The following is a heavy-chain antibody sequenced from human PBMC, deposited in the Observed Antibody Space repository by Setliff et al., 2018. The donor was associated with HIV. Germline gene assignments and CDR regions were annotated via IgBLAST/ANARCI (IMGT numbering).Heavy chain of an antibody. CDR3: ARGGYGSGIYYPDY. CDR2: INPSGGST. J-gene: IGHJ4*02. CDR1: GYTFTSYY. D-gene: IGHD3-10*01. V-gene: IGHV1-46*01. Sequence: GASVKVSCKASGYTFTSYYIYWVRQAPGQGLEWMGLINPSGGSTSYVQKLQDRVTMTRDTSTSTVYMELSSLRSEDTAVYYCARGGYGSGIYYPDYWGQGTLVTVS.